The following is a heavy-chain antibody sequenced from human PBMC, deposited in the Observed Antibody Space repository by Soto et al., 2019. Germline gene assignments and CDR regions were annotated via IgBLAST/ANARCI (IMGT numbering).Heavy chain of an antibody. Sequence: PSETLSLTCTVSGGSISSYYWSWIRQPAGKGLEWIGRIYTSGSTNYNPSLKSRVTMSVDTSKNQFSLKLSSVTAADTAVYYCARSRVLLWFGEFSAHYYGMDVWGQGTTVTVS. V-gene: IGHV4-4*07. CDR2: IYTSGST. CDR1: GGSISSYY. CDR3: ARSRVLLWFGEFSAHYYGMDV. J-gene: IGHJ6*02. D-gene: IGHD3-10*01.